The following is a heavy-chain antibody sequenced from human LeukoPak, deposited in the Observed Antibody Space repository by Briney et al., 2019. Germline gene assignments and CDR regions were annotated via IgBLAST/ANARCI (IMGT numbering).Heavy chain of an antibody. CDR1: GGSISSYY. J-gene: IGHJ6*03. D-gene: IGHD4-17*01. CDR2: IYYSGST. CDR3: ARVYGDYVYYYYYYMDV. V-gene: IGHV4-59*01. Sequence: SETLSLTCTGSGGSISSYYWSWIRQPPGKGLEWIGYIYYSGSTNYNPSLKSRVTISVDTSKNQFSLKLSSVTAADTAVYYCARVYGDYVYYYYYYMDVWGKGTTVTVSS.